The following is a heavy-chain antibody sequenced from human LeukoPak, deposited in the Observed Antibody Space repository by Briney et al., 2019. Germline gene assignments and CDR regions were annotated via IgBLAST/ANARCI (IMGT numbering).Heavy chain of an antibody. J-gene: IGHJ4*02. Sequence: GRSLRLSCAASGFTFSSSGMHWVRQAPGKGLEWVAVIWYDESNKYYTDSVKGRFTISRDNSKNTLYLQMNSLRAEDTAVYFCARDQNMALEYWGQGTPVTVSS. CDR1: GFTFSSSG. CDR2: IWYDESNK. V-gene: IGHV3-33*01. CDR3: ARDQNMALEY. D-gene: IGHD1/OR15-1a*01.